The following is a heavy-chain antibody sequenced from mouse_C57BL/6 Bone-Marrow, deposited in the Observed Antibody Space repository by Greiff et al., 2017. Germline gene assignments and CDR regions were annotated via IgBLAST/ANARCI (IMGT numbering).Heavy chain of an antibody. CDR3: ARRWGMDY. Sequence: QVQLQQSGAELAKPGASVKLSCKASGYTFTSYWMHWVKQRPGQGLEWIGYINPSSGYTKYNQKFKDKATLTADKFSSTAYMQLSSMTYEDSAVNYCARRWGMDYWGQGTSVTPSS. J-gene: IGHJ4*01. D-gene: IGHD2-3*01. V-gene: IGHV1-7*01. CDR2: INPSSGYT. CDR1: GYTFTSYW.